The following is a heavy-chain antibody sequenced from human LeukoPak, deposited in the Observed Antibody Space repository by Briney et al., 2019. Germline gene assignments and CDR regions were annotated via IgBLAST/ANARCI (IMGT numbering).Heavy chain of an antibody. D-gene: IGHD4-17*01. V-gene: IGHV4-59*01. CDR1: GGSISSYC. CDR3: ARMGELTTVTTAAFDI. Sequence: SETLSLTCTVSGGSISSYCWSWIRQPPGKGLEWIGYIYYSGSTNYNPSLKSRVTISVDTSKNQFSLKLSSVTAADTAVYYCARMGELTTVTTAAFDIWGQGTMVTVSS. CDR2: IYYSGST. J-gene: IGHJ3*02.